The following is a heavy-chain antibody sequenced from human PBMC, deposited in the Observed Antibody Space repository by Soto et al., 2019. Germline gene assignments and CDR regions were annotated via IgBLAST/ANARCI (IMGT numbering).Heavy chain of an antibody. J-gene: IGHJ3*02. CDR2: ISAYNGNT. CDR3: ARDVGLVVVKSYYDFWSGYFSGQSGDAFDI. V-gene: IGHV1-18*01. D-gene: IGHD3-3*01. CDR1: GYTFTSYG. Sequence: ASVKVSCKASGYTFTSYGISWVRQAPGQGLEWMGWISAYNGNTNYAQKLQGRVTMTTDTSTSTAYMELRSLRSDDTAVYYCARDVGLVVVKSYYDFWSGYFSGQSGDAFDIWGQGTMVTVSS.